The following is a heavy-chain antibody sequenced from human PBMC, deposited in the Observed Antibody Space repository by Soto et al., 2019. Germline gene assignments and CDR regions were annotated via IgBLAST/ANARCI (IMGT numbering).Heavy chain of an antibody. Sequence: SVKVSCKASGGTFSSYAISWVRQAPGQGLEWMGGIIPIFGTANYAQKFQGRVTITADKSTSTAYMALSSLRSEDTAVYYCARGGAEYYDSSGYYLAGMDVWGQGTTVTVSS. CDR2: IIPIFGTA. J-gene: IGHJ6*02. D-gene: IGHD3-22*01. V-gene: IGHV1-69*06. CDR3: ARGGAEYYDSSGYYLAGMDV. CDR1: GGTFSSYA.